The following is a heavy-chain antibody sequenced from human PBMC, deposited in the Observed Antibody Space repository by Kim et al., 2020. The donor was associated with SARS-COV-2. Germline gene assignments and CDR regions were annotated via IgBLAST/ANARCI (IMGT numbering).Heavy chain of an antibody. J-gene: IGHJ6*02. V-gene: IGHV1-46*01. Sequence: ASVKVSCKASGYTFTSYYMHWVRQAPGQGLEWMGIINPSGGSTSYAQKFQGRVTMTRDTSTSTVYMELSSLRSEDTAVYYCAREQQLPPERHYYYYGMDVWGQGTTVTVSS. D-gene: IGHD6-13*01. CDR3: AREQQLPPERHYYYYGMDV. CDR1: GYTFTSYY. CDR2: INPSGGST.